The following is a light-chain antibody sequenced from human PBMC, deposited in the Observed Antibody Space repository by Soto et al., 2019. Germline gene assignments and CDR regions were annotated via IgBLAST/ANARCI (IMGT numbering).Light chain of an antibody. Sequence: QSALTQPRSVSGSPGQSVTISCTGTGSDVGRYDYVSWYQQYPGKAPKLMIYEVSNRPSGVSNRFSGSKSGNTASLTISGLQAEDEADYYCSSFTSGSTLFGTGTKLTVL. CDR1: GSDVGRYDY. J-gene: IGLJ1*01. CDR3: SSFTSGSTL. CDR2: EVS. V-gene: IGLV2-14*01.